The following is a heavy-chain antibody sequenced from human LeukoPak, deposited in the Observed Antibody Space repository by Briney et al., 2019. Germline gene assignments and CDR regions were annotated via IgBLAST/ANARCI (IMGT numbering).Heavy chain of an antibody. CDR1: GFTFSSYA. Sequence: PGGSLRLSCAASGFTFSSYAMSWVRQAPGKGLEWVSAISGSGGSTYYADPVKGRFTISRDNSKNTLYLQMNSLRAEDTAVYYCAKDQPLSSSSEPDYWGQGTLVTVSS. CDR3: AKDQPLSSSSEPDY. CDR2: ISGSGGST. D-gene: IGHD6-6*01. J-gene: IGHJ4*02. V-gene: IGHV3-23*01.